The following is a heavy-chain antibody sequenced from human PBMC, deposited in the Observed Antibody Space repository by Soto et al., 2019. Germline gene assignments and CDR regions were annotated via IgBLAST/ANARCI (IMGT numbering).Heavy chain of an antibody. V-gene: IGHV5-10-1*01. CDR1: GYSFTSYW. CDR2: IDPSDSYT. D-gene: IGHD6-13*01. CDR3: ATRGEVAAAIYYYYGMDV. J-gene: IGHJ6*02. Sequence: GESLKISCKGSGYSFTSYWISWVRQMPGKGLEWMGRIDPSDSYTNYSPSFQGHVTVSADKSISTAYLQWSSLKASDTAMYYCATRGEVAAAIYYYYGMDVWGQGTTVTVSS.